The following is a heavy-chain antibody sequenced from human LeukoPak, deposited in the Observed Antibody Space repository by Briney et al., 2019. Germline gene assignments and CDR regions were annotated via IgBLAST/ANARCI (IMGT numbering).Heavy chain of an antibody. J-gene: IGHJ3*02. CDR2: ISGSGGST. D-gene: IGHD2-2*01. CDR1: GFTFSSYA. CDR3: AKDPGKHPLQVVRWDAFDI. V-gene: IGHV3-23*01. Sequence: GGSLRLSCAASGFTFSSYAMSWVRQAPGKGLEWVSAISGSGGSTYYADSVKGRFTISRDNSKNTLYLQMNSLRAEDTAVYYCAKDPGKHPLQVVRWDAFDIWGQGTMVTVSS.